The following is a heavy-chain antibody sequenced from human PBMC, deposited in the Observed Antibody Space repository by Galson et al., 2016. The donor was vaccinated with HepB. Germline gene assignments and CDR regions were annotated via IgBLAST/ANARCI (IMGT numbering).Heavy chain of an antibody. CDR3: ARDLALYCSSTSTNCYRGFDP. CDR2: IIPIYGTT. J-gene: IGHJ5*02. D-gene: IGHD2-2*01. Sequence: SVKVSCKASGYTFTSHAMHWVRQAPGQRLEWMGGIIPIYGTTNFAQKFQGRVTITADESMTTAYMELSSLRSDDTAVYYCARDLALYCSSTSTNCYRGFDPWGQGTLVTVSS. V-gene: IGHV1-69*13. CDR1: GYTFTSHA.